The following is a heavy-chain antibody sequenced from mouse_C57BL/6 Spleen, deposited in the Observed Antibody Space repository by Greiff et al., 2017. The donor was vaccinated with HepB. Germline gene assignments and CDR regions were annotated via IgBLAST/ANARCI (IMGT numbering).Heavy chain of an antibody. CDR3: TRGRLRHSYYAMDY. J-gene: IGHJ4*01. D-gene: IGHD3-2*01. V-gene: IGHV1-15*01. CDR1: GYTFTDYE. Sequence: QVQLQQSGAELVRPGASVTLSCKASGYTFTDYEMHWVKQTPVHGLEWIGAIDPETGGTAYNQKFKGKAILTADKSSSTAYMELRSLTSEDSAVYYCTRGRLRHSYYAMDYWGQGTSVTVSS. CDR2: IDPETGGT.